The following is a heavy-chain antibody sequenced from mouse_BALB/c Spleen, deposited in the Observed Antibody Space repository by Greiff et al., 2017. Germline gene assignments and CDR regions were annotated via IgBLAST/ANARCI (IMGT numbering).Heavy chain of an antibody. CDR1: GYSITSGYY. CDR3: ARVQGYYRAYAMDY. V-gene: IGHV3-6*02. CDR2: ISYDGSN. Sequence: EVKLMESGPGLVKPSQSLSLTCSVTGYSITSGYYWNWIRQFPGNKLEWMGYISYDGSNNYNPSLKNRISITRDTSKNQFFLKLNSVTTEDTATYYCARVQGYYRAYAMDYWGQGTSVTVSS. J-gene: IGHJ4*01. D-gene: IGHD2-3*01.